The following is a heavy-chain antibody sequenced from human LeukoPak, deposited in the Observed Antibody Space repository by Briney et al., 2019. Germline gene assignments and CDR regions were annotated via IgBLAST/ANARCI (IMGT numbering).Heavy chain of an antibody. Sequence: GGSLRFSCAASGFTFRNYGMQWVRQAPGKGLEWVAIISYDGNDKYYADSVKGRFTISRDNSKKTLHLQMNSLRAEDTAMYYCASLRGYRNGQQQYYFDYWGQGTLVTVSS. V-gene: IGHV3-30*03. CDR3: ASLRGYRNGQQQYYFDY. D-gene: IGHD3-10*01. J-gene: IGHJ4*02. CDR1: GFTFRNYG. CDR2: ISYDGNDK.